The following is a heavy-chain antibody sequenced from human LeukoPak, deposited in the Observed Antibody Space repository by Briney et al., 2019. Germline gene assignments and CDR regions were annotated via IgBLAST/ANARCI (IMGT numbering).Heavy chain of an antibody. CDR3: ARGIITMIVDDAFDI. V-gene: IGHV4-61*02. CDR2: TYTSGST. J-gene: IGHJ3*02. CDR1: GGSISSGSYY. D-gene: IGHD3-22*01. Sequence: SETLSLTCTVSGGSISSGSYYWSWIRQPAGKGLEWIGRTYTSGSTNYNPSLKSRVTISVDTSKNQFSLKLSSVTAADTAVYYCARGIITMIVDDAFDIWGQGTMVTVSS.